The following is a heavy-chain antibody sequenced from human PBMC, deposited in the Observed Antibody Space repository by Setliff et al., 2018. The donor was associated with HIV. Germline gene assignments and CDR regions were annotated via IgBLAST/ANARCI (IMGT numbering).Heavy chain of an antibody. Sequence: SETLSLTCAVYGQSISGYYWSWIRQTPGKGLEWIGEINHGGDTNYNPSLKSRVTISVGSSYNHFSLKLSSVTAADTGLYYCVFGLRFSPFDNWGQGTLVTVSS. D-gene: IGHD5-12*01. CDR2: INHGGDT. J-gene: IGHJ4*02. V-gene: IGHV4-34*01. CDR3: VFGLRFSPFDN. CDR1: GQSISGYY.